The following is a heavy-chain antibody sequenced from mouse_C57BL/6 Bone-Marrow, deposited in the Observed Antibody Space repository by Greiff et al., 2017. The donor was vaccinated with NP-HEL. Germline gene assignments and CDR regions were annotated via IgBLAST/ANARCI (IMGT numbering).Heavy chain of an antibody. CDR1: GYTFTSYD. J-gene: IGHJ4*01. CDR3: ARRGNYGSSYDYAMDY. Sequence: QVQLKQSGPELVKPGASVKLSCKASGYTFTSYDINWVKQRPGQGLEWIGWIYPRDGSTKYNEKFKGKATLTVDTSSSTAYMELHSLTSEDSAVYFCARRGNYGSSYDYAMDYWGQGTSVTVSS. CDR2: IYPRDGST. D-gene: IGHD1-1*01. V-gene: IGHV1-85*01.